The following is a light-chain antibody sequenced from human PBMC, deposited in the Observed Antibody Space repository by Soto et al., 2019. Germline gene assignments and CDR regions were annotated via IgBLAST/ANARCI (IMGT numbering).Light chain of an antibody. J-gene: IGKJ5*01. Sequence: EIVMTQSPATLSVSPGERVTLSCRTSHSVNSHVAWYQQKPGQAPRLLLYGASTRATGIPVRFSGSGFGTEFTLTISSLQPEDFAVYYCQQYKNWPLFGQGTRLETK. CDR3: QQYKNWPL. V-gene: IGKV3-15*01. CDR2: GAS. CDR1: HSVNSH.